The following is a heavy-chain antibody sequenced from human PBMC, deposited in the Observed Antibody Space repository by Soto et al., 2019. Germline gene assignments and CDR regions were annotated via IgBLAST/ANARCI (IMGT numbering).Heavy chain of an antibody. V-gene: IGHV1-45*02. CDR2: ITPFNGNT. CDR1: GYTFTYRY. D-gene: IGHD5-12*01. Sequence: ASVKVSCKASGYTFTYRYLHWVRQAPGQALEWMGWITPFNGNTNYAQKFQDRVTITRDRSMSTAYMELSSLRSEDTAMYYCVGGYSGLDLDYWGQGTLVTVSS. CDR3: VGGYSGLDLDY. J-gene: IGHJ4*02.